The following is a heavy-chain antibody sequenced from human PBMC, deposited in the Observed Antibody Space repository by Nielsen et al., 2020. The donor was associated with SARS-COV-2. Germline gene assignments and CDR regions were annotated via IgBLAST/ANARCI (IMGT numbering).Heavy chain of an antibody. Sequence: GESLKISCAASAFTFNNYAINWVRQAPGKGLEWVSGISGSGGSTFYADSVKGRFTISRDNSQNTLFLQMNSLRAEDTAKYYCARDLRSRATRPYSFEFGGQGTLVTVSS. CDR2: ISGSGGST. CDR1: AFTFNNYA. D-gene: IGHD1-1*01. CDR3: ARDLRSRATRPYSFEF. J-gene: IGHJ4*02. V-gene: IGHV3-23*01.